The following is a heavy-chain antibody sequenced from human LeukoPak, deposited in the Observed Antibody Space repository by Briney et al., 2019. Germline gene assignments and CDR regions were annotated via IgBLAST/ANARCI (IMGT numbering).Heavy chain of an antibody. Sequence: SVTVSFTASGGTFNSSAISWVRQAPGQGLEWMGGIMPLFGTANYAQEFQGRVTFTTDESASTAYMEVSSLRSEDTAVYYCASGSLGDGYGVGDYYQYMDVWGKGTTVTVSS. CDR1: GGTFNSSA. CDR2: IMPLFGTA. V-gene: IGHV1-69*05. D-gene: IGHD5-24*01. J-gene: IGHJ6*03. CDR3: ASGSLGDGYGVGDYYQYMDV.